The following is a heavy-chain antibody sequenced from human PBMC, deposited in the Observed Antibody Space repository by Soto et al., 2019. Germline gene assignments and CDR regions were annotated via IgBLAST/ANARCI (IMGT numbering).Heavy chain of an antibody. CDR2: ITRGVDRT. Sequence: GGSLRLSCAASGFSVSNYPMSWVRQAPGKGLERVSHITRGVDRTYYADSVKGRFTISRDNAKNSLYLQMNSLRAEDTAVYYCAREGPRLAAAGGAFDIWGQGTMVTVSS. V-gene: IGHV3-21*01. CDR1: GFSVSNYP. CDR3: AREGPRLAAAGGAFDI. J-gene: IGHJ3*02. D-gene: IGHD6-13*01.